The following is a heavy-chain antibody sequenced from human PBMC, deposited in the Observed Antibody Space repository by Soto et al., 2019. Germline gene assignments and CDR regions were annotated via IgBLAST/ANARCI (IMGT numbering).Heavy chain of an antibody. V-gene: IGHV4-34*01. CDR1: GGSFSGYY. CDR3: ARGGIPLTFGGVIVIGYFDY. D-gene: IGHD3-16*02. Sequence: SETLSLTCAVYGGSFSGYYWSWIRQPPGKGLEWIGEINHSGSTNYNPSLKSRVTISVDTSKNQFSLKLSSVTAADTAVYYCARGGIPLTFGGVIVIGYFDYWGQGTLVTVS. CDR2: INHSGST. J-gene: IGHJ4*02.